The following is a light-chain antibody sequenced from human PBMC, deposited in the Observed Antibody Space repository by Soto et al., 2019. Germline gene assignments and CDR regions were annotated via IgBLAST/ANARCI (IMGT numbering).Light chain of an antibody. V-gene: IGKV1-13*02. CDR1: QGISSA. J-gene: IGKJ3*01. CDR2: DAS. Sequence: AIQLTQSPSSLSASVGDRVTITCRASQGISSALAWYQQKPGKAPKLLIYDASSLDSGVPSRFSVSGSGTDFTLTISSLQPEDFATYYCQQFNSFPFTVGPGTKVAIK. CDR3: QQFNSFPFT.